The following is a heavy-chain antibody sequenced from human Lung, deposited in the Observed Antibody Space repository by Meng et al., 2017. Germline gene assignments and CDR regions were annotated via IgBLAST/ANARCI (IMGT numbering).Heavy chain of an antibody. J-gene: IGHJ4*02. Sequence: GLLPVSAPRLVTPAGTLPLTCSVRCVSNSRDNWWMWVRQPPEKGLEWIGEIYHSGGTNYNPSLKSRITISVDKPKNQFSLTLSSVTAADTAVYYCTKNDFYCLGYWGQGTLVTVSS. V-gene: IGHV4-4*02. CDR2: IYHSGGT. CDR3: TKNDFYCLGY. CDR1: CVSNSRDNW. D-gene: IGHD2-21*01.